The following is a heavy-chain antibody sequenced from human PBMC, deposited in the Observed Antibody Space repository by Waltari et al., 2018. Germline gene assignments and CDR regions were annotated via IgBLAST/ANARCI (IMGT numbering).Heavy chain of an antibody. Sequence: QLQLQESGPGLVKPSETLSLTCTVSGGSISSSSYYWGGIRQPPGKGLAWIGSIYYRGSTDYNPYLKSRVTISVDTSKNQFSRKRSSVTAADTAVYYCARHPAMTIMLWYFDLWGRGTLVTVSS. V-gene: IGHV4-39*01. CDR1: GGSISSSSYY. CDR2: IYYRGST. J-gene: IGHJ2*01. D-gene: IGHD2-8*01. CDR3: ARHPAMTIMLWYFDL.